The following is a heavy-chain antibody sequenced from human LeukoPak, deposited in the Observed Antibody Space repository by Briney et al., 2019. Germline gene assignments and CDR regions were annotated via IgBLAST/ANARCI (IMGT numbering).Heavy chain of an antibody. Sequence: GGSLRLSCAASGFTFSNYAMNWVRQAPGKGLVWVSRINSDGSSTSYADSVKGRFTISRDNAKNALYLQMNSLRAEDTAVYYCARDPLYSSSFDYWGQGTLVTVSS. V-gene: IGHV3-74*01. CDR2: INSDGSST. CDR3: ARDPLYSSSFDY. J-gene: IGHJ4*02. CDR1: GFTFSNYA. D-gene: IGHD6-6*01.